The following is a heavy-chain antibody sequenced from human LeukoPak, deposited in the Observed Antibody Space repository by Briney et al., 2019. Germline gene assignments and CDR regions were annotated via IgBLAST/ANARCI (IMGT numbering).Heavy chain of an antibody. V-gene: IGHV4-39*01. CDR3: ARHIAAAGTSWFDP. D-gene: IGHD6-13*01. CDR1: GGSISSSSYY. J-gene: IGHJ5*02. Sequence: PSETLSLTCTVSGGSISSSSYYWGWIRQPPGKGLEWIGTIYYSGSTYYNPSLKSRVTISVDTSKNQFSLKLSSVTAADTAVYYCARHIAAAGTSWFDPWGQGTLVTVSS. CDR2: IYYSGST.